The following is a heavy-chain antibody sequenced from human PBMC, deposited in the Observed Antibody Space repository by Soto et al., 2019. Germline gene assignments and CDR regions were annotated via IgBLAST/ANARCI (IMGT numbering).Heavy chain of an antibody. D-gene: IGHD6-19*01. CDR3: ARDRSIAVAGRAPWFDP. CDR1: GYTFTSYG. V-gene: IGHV1-18*01. J-gene: IGHJ5*02. CDR2: ISAYNGNT. Sequence: AASVKVSCKASGYTFTSYGISWVLQAPGQGLEWMGWISAYNGNTNYAQKLQGRVTMTTDTSTSTAYMELRSLRSDDTAVYYCARDRSIAVAGRAPWFDPWGQGTLVTVSS.